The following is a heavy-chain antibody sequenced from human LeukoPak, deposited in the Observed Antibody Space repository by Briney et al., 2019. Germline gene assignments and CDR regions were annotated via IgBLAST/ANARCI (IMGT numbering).Heavy chain of an antibody. D-gene: IGHD2-15*01. CDR2: MNPNSGNT. CDR3: FCSGGSCYDY. Sequence: ASVKVSCKASGYTFTSYDINWVRQATGQGLEWMGWMNPNSGNTGYVQKFQGRVTMTRNTSISTAYMELSSLRSEDTAVYYCFCSGGSCYDYWGQGTLVTVSS. V-gene: IGHV1-8*01. CDR1: GYTFTSYD. J-gene: IGHJ4*02.